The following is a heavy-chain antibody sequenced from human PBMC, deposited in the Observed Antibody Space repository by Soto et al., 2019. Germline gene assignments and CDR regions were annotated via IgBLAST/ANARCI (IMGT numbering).Heavy chain of an antibody. Sequence: PSQTLSLTCAISGDSVSSNSATWNWNRQSPSRGLEWLGRTYYRSKWYNEYAVSVKSRITINPDTSKSQFSLQLNSVTPEDTAVYYCARATRTWFDPWGQGTLVTVSS. J-gene: IGHJ5*02. V-gene: IGHV6-1*01. CDR3: ARATRTWFDP. CDR1: GDSVSSNSAT. D-gene: IGHD4-17*01. CDR2: TYYRSKWYN.